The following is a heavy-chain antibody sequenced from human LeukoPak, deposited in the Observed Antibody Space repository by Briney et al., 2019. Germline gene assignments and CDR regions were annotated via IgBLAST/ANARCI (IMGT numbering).Heavy chain of an antibody. D-gene: IGHD3-16*02. CDR2: IYYSGST. Sequence: SQTLSLTCTVSGGSISSGGCYWSWIRQHPGKGLEWIGYIYYSGSTYYNPSLKSRVTISVDTSKNQFSLKLSSVTAADTAVYYCARGSGGGELSSFDYWGQGTLVTVSS. V-gene: IGHV4-31*03. J-gene: IGHJ4*02. CDR3: ARGSGGGELSSFDY. CDR1: GGSISSGGCY.